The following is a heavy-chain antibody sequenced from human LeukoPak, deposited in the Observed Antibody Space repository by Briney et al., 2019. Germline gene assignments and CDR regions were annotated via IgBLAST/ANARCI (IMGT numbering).Heavy chain of an antibody. CDR2: MNPNSGNT. CDR3: ARAERRCSSTSCYLFDY. D-gene: IGHD2-2*01. CDR1: GYTFTSYD. Sequence: ASVKVSCKASGYTFTSYDINWVRQATGQGLEWMGWMNPNSGNTGYAQKFQGRVTMTRNTSISTAYMELSSLRSEDTAVYYCARAERRCSSTSCYLFDYWGQGTLVTVSS. J-gene: IGHJ4*02. V-gene: IGHV1-8*01.